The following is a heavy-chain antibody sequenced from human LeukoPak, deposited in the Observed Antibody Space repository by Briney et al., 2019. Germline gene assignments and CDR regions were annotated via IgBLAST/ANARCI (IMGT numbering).Heavy chain of an antibody. Sequence: SGGSLRLSCEASGFTFRSYEMNWVRQAPGKGLEWVSYSSGDGRTMYYADSVKGRFTISRDSGTNSLYLQMNSLRAEGTAVYYCARGDGVATRYYYGLDVWGQGTTVTVSS. J-gene: IGHJ6*02. CDR2: SSGDGRTM. V-gene: IGHV3-48*03. CDR3: ARGDGVATRYYYGLDV. D-gene: IGHD5-12*01. CDR1: GFTFRSYE.